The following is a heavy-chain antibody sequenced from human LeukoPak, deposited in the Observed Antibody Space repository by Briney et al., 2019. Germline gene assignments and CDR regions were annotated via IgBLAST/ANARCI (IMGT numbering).Heavy chain of an antibody. J-gene: IGHJ6*02. V-gene: IGHV3-53*05. CDR2: IYSGGST. CDR1: GFTVSSNY. CDR3: ARGYCSSTSCPLNYGMDV. D-gene: IGHD2-2*01. Sequence: GGSLRLSCAASGFTVSSNYMSWVRQAPGKGLEWVSVIYSGGSTYYADSVKGRFTISRDNSKNTLYLQMNSLRAEDTAVYYCARGYCSSTSCPLNYGMDVWGQGTTVTVSS.